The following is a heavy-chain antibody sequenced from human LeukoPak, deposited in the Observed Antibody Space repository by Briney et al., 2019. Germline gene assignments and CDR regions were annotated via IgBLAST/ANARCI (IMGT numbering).Heavy chain of an antibody. CDR3: ASLYGSGSFYSGMSLNWFDP. J-gene: IGHJ5*02. CDR1: GFTFSSYA. V-gene: IGHV3-30*04. Sequence: GRSLRLSCAASGFTFSSYAMHWVRQAPAKGLEWVAVISYDGSNKYYADSVKGRFTISRDNSKSTLYLQMNSLRAEDTAVYYCASLYGSGSFYSGMSLNWFDPWGQGTLVTVSS. D-gene: IGHD3-10*01. CDR2: ISYDGSNK.